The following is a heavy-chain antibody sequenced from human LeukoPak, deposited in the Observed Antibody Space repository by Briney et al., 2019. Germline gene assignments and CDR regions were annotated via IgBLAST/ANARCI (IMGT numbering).Heavy chain of an antibody. D-gene: IGHD3-16*01. V-gene: IGHV3-48*01. Sequence: PGGSLRLSCAASGFTFSSYSMNWVRQAPGKGLEWVSYINSGSSSIYYADSVKGRSTISRDNAKNSLYLQVSSLRAEDTAVYYCAREGGFDYWGQGTLVTVSS. CDR2: INSGSSSI. CDR3: AREGGFDY. CDR1: GFTFSSYS. J-gene: IGHJ4*02.